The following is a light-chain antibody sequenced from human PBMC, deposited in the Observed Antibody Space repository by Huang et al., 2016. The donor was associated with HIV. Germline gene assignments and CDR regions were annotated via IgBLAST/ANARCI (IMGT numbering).Light chain of an antibody. CDR1: QGISSA. CDR2: DAS. J-gene: IGKJ5*01. V-gene: IGKV1D-13*01. CDR3: QQFNNYLT. Sequence: AIQLTQSPSSLSASVGDRVTITCRASQGISSALAWYQQKPGKAPKLLIYDASILESGVPSRFSGSGSGTDFTLTISSLQPEDFATYYCQQFNNYLTFGQGTRLEIK.